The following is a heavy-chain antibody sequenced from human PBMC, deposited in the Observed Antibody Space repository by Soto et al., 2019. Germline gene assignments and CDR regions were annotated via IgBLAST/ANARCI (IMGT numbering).Heavy chain of an antibody. CDR1: GFTFSSYA. Sequence: GGSLRLSCAASGFTFSSYAMSWVRQAPGKGLEWVSAISGSGGSTYYADSVKGRFTISRDNSKNTLYLQMNSLRAEDTAVYYCANRGDSSSWYRGAFDIWGQGTSVTVSS. D-gene: IGHD6-13*01. CDR3: ANRGDSSSWYRGAFDI. V-gene: IGHV3-23*01. J-gene: IGHJ3*02. CDR2: ISGSGGST.